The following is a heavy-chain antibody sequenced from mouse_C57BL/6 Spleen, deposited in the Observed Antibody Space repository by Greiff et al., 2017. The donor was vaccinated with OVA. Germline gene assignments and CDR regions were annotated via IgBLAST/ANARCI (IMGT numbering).Heavy chain of an antibody. Sequence: VQLQQPGAELVKPGASVKMSCKASGYTFTSYWITWVKQRPGQGLEWIGDIYPGSGSTNYNEKFKSKATLTVDTSSSTAYMQLSSLTSEDAAVDYCARGNFYDWMDYWGQGTSVTVSS. CDR1: GYTFTSYW. J-gene: IGHJ4*01. D-gene: IGHD2-3*01. CDR3: ARGNFYDWMDY. CDR2: IYPGSGST. V-gene: IGHV1-55*01.